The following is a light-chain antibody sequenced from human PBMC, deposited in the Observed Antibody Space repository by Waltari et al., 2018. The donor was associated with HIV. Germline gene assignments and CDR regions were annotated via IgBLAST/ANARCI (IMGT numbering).Light chain of an antibody. CDR3: QQGFT. Sequence: VMTQSPATLSLSPGERAMFSCRASQSISRSLAWYQQKPGQAPRLLVYDASKRATGISARFRGSASGTDFSLIINGLEPEDFAVYYCQQGFTFGPGTRVDSK. J-gene: IGKJ3*01. CDR2: DAS. CDR1: QSISRS. V-gene: IGKV3-11*01.